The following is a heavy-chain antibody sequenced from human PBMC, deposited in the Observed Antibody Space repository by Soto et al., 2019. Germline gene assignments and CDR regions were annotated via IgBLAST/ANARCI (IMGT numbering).Heavy chain of an antibody. CDR2: ISYDGSNK. D-gene: IGHD5-12*01. V-gene: IGHV3-30-3*01. J-gene: IGHJ4*02. CDR3: AREEVTRGYSGYDFDY. CDR1: GFTFSSYA. Sequence: TGGSLRLSCAASGFTFSSYAMHWVRQAPGKGLEWVAVISYDGSNKYYADSVKGRFTISRDNSKDTLYLQMNSLRAEDTAVYYCAREEVTRGYSGYDFDYWGQGTLVTVSS.